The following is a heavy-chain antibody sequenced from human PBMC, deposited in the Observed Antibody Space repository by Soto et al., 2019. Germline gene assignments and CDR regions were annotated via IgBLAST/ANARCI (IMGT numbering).Heavy chain of an antibody. Sequence: QVQLVESGGGVVQPGRSLRLSCAASGFTFSSYGMHWVRQAPGKGLEWVAVISYDGSNKYYADSVKGRFTISRDNSKNTLYLQMNSLRAEDTAVYYCAKDLPPIGIWGQGTMVTVSS. CDR1: GFTFSSYG. J-gene: IGHJ3*02. D-gene: IGHD3-16*02. CDR2: ISYDGSNK. CDR3: AKDLPPIGI. V-gene: IGHV3-30*18.